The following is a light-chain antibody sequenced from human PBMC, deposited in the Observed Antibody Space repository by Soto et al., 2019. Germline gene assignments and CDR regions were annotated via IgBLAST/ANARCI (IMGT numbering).Light chain of an antibody. CDR3: QAWDSSNVV. Sequence: SYELTQPPSVSVSPGQTASINCSGDKLGDKYACWYQQKPGQSPVLVIYQDSKRPSGIPERFSGSNSGNTATLTLSGTQAMDEADYYCQAWDSSNVVFGGGTKLTVL. CDR1: KLGDKY. V-gene: IGLV3-1*01. J-gene: IGLJ2*01. CDR2: QDS.